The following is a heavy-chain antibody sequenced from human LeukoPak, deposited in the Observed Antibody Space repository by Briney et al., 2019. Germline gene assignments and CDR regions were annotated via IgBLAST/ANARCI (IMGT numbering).Heavy chain of an antibody. CDR3: ARWPNCSSTSCPLDY. V-gene: IGHV4-39*07. D-gene: IGHD2-2*01. CDR1: GGSIGSSSYY. J-gene: IGHJ4*02. CDR2: IYYSGTT. Sequence: PSETLSLTCTVSGGSIGSSSYYWGWIRQPPGKGLEWIGTIYYSGTTYYNPSLKSRATISVDTSKNQFSLKLSSVTAADTAVYYCARWPNCSSTSCPLDYWGQGTLVTVSS.